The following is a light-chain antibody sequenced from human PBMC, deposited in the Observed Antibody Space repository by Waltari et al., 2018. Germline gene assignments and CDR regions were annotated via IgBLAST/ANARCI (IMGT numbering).Light chain of an antibody. Sequence: DIQMTQSPSSLSASVEDRVTITCRASQKISSYLNWYQQKPGTAPRLLIYDASRLQSGVPSRFSGSGSGTDVTLTISSLQPEDFGTYYCQQTYTTPRTFGQGTKVETK. CDR2: DAS. V-gene: IGKV1-39*01. CDR1: QKISSY. CDR3: QQTYTTPRT. J-gene: IGKJ1*01.